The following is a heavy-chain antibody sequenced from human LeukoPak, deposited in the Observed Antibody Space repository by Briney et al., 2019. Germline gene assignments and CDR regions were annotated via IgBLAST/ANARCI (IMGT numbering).Heavy chain of an antibody. V-gene: IGHV1-69*13. CDR1: GGTFSSYA. J-gene: IGHJ4*02. D-gene: IGHD6-19*01. CDR3: ARGGSGWYYFDY. Sequence: ASVKVSCNASGGTFSSYAISWVRQAPGQGLEWMGGIIPIFGTANYAQKFQGRVTITADESTSTAYMELSSLRSEDTAVYYCARGGSGWYYFDYWGQGTLVTVSS. CDR2: IIPIFGTA.